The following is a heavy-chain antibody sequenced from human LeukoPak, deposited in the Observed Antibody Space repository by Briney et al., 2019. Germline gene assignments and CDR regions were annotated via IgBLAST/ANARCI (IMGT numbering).Heavy chain of an antibody. D-gene: IGHD3-16*01. Sequence: QPGGSLRLSCAASGFTFSSYEMNWVRQAPGKGLEWVSYITSGGSTIYYADFVKGRFTISRDNAKNSLYLHMNSLRAEDPAVYYCGNEGGGAFDFWGQGTMVTVSS. CDR1: GFTFSSYE. CDR3: GNEGGGAFDF. V-gene: IGHV3-48*03. J-gene: IGHJ3*01. CDR2: ITSGGSTI.